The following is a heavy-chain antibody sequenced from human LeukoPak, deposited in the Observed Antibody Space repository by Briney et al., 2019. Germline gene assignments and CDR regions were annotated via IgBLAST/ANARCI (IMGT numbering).Heavy chain of an antibody. V-gene: IGHV4-59*08. CDR3: ARHGGRGLERMGLDY. D-gene: IGHD1-1*01. CDR2: IDYSGST. CDR1: DGSISTYF. J-gene: IGHJ4*02. Sequence: SETLSLTCTVSDGSISTYFWSWIRQPPGKGLEWIAYIDYSGSTGSSPSLKSRVTISVDTSKNQFSLRLNSATAADTAMYFCARHGGRGLERMGLDYWGQGILVTVSS.